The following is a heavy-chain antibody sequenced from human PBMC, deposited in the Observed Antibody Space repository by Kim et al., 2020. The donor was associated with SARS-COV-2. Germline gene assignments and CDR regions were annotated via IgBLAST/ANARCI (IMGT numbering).Heavy chain of an antibody. CDR2: ISSSSSYI. CDR1: GFTFSSYS. J-gene: IGHJ4*02. V-gene: IGHV3-21*01. CDR3: ATPVGYYYDSSGY. Sequence: GGSLRLSCAASGFTFSSYSMNWVRQAPGKGLEWVSSISSSSSYIYYADSVKGRFTISRDNAKNSLYLQMNSLRAEDTAVYYCATPVGYYYDSSGYWGQGTLVIVSS. D-gene: IGHD3-22*01.